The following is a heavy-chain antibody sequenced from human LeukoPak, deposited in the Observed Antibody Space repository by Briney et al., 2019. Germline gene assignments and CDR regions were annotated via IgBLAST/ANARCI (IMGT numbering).Heavy chain of an antibody. CDR1: GFTISSYA. D-gene: IGHD1-1*01. CDR3: ARDCRLNCARQPGFDS. J-gene: IGHJ5*01. Sequence: GGSLRLSCAASGFTISSYAMNWVRQAPGKGLEWVSYISSSSSPINYADSVKGRFTISRDNAKNSLYLQMNSLRDEDTAVCYCARDCRLNCARQPGFDSWGQGTLVTVSS. V-gene: IGHV3-48*02. CDR2: ISSSSSPI.